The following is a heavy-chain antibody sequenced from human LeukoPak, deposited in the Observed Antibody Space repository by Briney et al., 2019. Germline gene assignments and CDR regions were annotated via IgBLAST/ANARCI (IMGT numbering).Heavy chain of an antibody. Sequence: ASVKVSCKDSGYTFTGYYMHWVRQAPGQGLEWMGWINPNSGGTNYAQKFQGRVTMTRDTSISTAYMELSRLRSDDTAVYYCASLGNYYDSSGYYEIIDYWGQGTLVTVSS. CDR2: INPNSGGT. V-gene: IGHV1-2*02. D-gene: IGHD3-22*01. CDR1: GYTFTGYY. J-gene: IGHJ4*02. CDR3: ASLGNYYDSSGYYEIIDY.